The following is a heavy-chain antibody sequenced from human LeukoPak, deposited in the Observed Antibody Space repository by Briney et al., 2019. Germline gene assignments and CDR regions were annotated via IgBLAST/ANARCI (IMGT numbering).Heavy chain of an antibody. CDR1: GYTFTSYG. CDR3: ARSSRRAYFDY. CDR2: INPSGGST. Sequence: ASVKVSCKASGYTFTSYGISWVRQAPGQGLEWMGIINPSGGSTSYAQKFQGRVTMTRDTSTSTVYMELSSLRSEDTAVYYCARSSRRAYFDYWGQGTLVTVSS. J-gene: IGHJ4*02. V-gene: IGHV1-46*01. D-gene: IGHD2-2*01.